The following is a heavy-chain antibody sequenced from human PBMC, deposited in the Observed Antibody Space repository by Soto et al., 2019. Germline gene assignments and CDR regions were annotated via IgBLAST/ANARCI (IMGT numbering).Heavy chain of an antibody. CDR3: ARVGGATGASGFDY. CDR2: ISYDGSNK. CDR1: GFTFSSYA. V-gene: IGHV3-30-3*01. Sequence: QVQLVESGGGVVQPGRSLRLSCAASGFTFSSYAMHWVRQAPGKGLEWVAVISYDGSNKYYADSVKGRFTISRDNSKNTLYLQMNSLRAEDTAVYYCARVGGATGASGFDYWGQGTLVTVSS. J-gene: IGHJ4*02. D-gene: IGHD1-26*01.